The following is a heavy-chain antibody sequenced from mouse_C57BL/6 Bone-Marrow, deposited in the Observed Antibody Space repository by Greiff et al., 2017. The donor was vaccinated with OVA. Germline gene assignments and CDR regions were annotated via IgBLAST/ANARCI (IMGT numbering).Heavy chain of an antibody. J-gene: IGHJ1*03. D-gene: IGHD1-1*01. V-gene: IGHV7-1*01. CDR2: SRNKANDYTT. CDR1: GFTFSDFY. Sequence: EVKVVESGGGLVQSGRSLRLSCATSGFTFSDFYMEWVRQAPGKGLEWIAASRNKANDYTTEYSASVKCRFIVSRDTSPSILYLQMNALRAEDTAIYYCARDAYYGSGYCDVWGTGTTGTVSA. CDR3: ARDAYYGSGYCDV.